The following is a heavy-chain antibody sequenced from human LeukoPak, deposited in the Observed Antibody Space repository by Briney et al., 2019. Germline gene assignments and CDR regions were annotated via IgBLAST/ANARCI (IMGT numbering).Heavy chain of an antibody. V-gene: IGHV3-21*04. CDR1: GFTFRSFS. CDR2: ISSSSIYI. D-gene: IGHD6-19*01. Sequence: GGSLRLSCGVSGFTFRSFSMNWVRQAPGKGLEWVSSISSSSIYIYYADSVKGRFTISRDNSKNTLSLQMSSLRAEETAVYYCAKVDSSGWYGGVAFDIWGQGTVVIVSS. J-gene: IGHJ3*02. CDR3: AKVDSSGWYGGVAFDI.